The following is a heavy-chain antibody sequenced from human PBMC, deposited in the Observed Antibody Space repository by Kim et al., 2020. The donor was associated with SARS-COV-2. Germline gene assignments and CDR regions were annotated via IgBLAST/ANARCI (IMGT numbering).Heavy chain of an antibody. V-gene: IGHV4-59*01. CDR1: GGSISSYY. CDR2: IYYSGST. Sequence: SETLSLTCTVSGGSISSYYWSWIRQPPGKGLEWIGYIYYSGSTNYNPSLKSRVTISVDTSKNQFSLKLSSVTAADTAVYYCARDTVSGYSYGYFRMIAFDIWGQGTMVTVSS. J-gene: IGHJ3*02. D-gene: IGHD5-18*01. CDR3: ARDTVSGYSYGYFRMIAFDI.